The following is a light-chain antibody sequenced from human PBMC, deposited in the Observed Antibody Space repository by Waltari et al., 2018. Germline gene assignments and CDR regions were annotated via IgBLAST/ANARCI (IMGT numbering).Light chain of an antibody. Sequence: QSALTQPASVSGSPGQSITISCSGTSSDVGSYHYVSWYPQHPGKAPKLMIYEVPKRPSGVSNRFSVSKSGNTASLTISGLQAEDEADYYCSSYTTSSTLVFGGGTKLTVL. V-gene: IGLV2-14*01. CDR1: SSDVGSYHY. CDR3: SSYTTSSTLV. J-gene: IGLJ3*02. CDR2: EVP.